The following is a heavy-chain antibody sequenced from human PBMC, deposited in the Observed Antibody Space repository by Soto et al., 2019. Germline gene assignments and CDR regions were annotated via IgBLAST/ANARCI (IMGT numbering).Heavy chain of an antibody. Sequence: EVQLVQSGPEVKKPGTTVKISCKISGYTFTDYYIYWVQQAPGKGLEWMGHLDPEDGDTIYAEKFQGRVTITADTSTDTAYMELSSLRSQDTAVYYCATASAIAGRLWYFDVWVRGTLVTVSS. CDR3: ATASAIAGRLWYFDV. CDR1: GYTFTDYY. J-gene: IGHJ2*01. V-gene: IGHV1-69-2*01. D-gene: IGHD6-6*01. CDR2: LDPEDGDT.